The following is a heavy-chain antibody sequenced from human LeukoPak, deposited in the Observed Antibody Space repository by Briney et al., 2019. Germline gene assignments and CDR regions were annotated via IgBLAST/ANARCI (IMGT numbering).Heavy chain of an antibody. Sequence: SQTLSLTXTVSGGSIRSGDYYWSWIRQPPGKGLEWIGYIYYSGSTYYNPSLKSRVTISVDTSKNQFSLKLSSVTAADTAVYYCARVYDFWSGYLVDPWGQGTLVTVSS. CDR1: GGSIRSGDYY. J-gene: IGHJ5*02. D-gene: IGHD3-3*01. CDR3: ARVYDFWSGYLVDP. V-gene: IGHV4-30-4*08. CDR2: IYYSGST.